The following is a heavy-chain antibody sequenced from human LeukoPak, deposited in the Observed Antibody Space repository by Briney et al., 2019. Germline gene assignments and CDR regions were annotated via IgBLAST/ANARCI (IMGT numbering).Heavy chain of an antibody. CDR3: ARGYNYAHDY. CDR1: EFTFSNYY. CDR2: INFDGSIT. J-gene: IGHJ4*02. Sequence: PGGSLRLSCAASEFTFSNYYMHWVRLAPGKGLVWVSCINFDGSITNYADSVKGRFTISRDNAKNTLYLQMNSLRAEDTAVYYCARGYNYAHDYWGQGTLVTASS. V-gene: IGHV3-74*01. D-gene: IGHD5-18*01.